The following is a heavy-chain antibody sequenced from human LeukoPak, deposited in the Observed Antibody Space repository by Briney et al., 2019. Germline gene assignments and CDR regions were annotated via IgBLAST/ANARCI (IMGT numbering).Heavy chain of an antibody. CDR3: ARDRYYYDSSGYVFDY. D-gene: IGHD3-22*01. CDR2: IHTSGST. Sequence: PSETLSLTCTVSGGSITSYYWSWIRQPAGKGLEWIGRIHTSGSTNYNPSLESRVTMSVDTSKNQFSLKLSSVTAADTAVYYCARDRYYYDSSGYVFDYWGQGTLVTVSS. CDR1: GGSITSYY. V-gene: IGHV4-4*07. J-gene: IGHJ4*02.